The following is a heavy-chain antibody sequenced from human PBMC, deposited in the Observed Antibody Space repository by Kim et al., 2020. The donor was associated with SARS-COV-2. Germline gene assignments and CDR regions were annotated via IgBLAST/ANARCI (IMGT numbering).Heavy chain of an antibody. J-gene: IGHJ3*02. D-gene: IGHD6-25*01. CDR3: TGDYREMAATNSFDI. Sequence: SETLSLTCTVSGGSISSYYWSWIRQPPGKGLEWIGYIYYSGSTNYNPSLKIRFTISVDTSKNQFSLKLNSVSAADTALYYCTGDYREMAATNSFDIWGHGTMVTVSS. V-gene: IGHV4-59*01. CDR2: IYYSGST. CDR1: GGSISSYY.